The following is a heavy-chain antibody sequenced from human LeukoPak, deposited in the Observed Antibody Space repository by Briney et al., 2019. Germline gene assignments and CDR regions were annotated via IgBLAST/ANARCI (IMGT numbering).Heavy chain of an antibody. Sequence: PGGSLRLSCSASGFTFSNYAMHWVRQAPGKGLEYVSGISTNGGRTYYADALKGKFSISRDNSKNTLYLQMSSLRVEDTAVYYCVRDSGNYYDLDYWGKGTLVTVSS. CDR1: GFTFSNYA. CDR3: VRDSGNYYDLDY. V-gene: IGHV3-64D*09. J-gene: IGHJ4*02. CDR2: ISTNGGRT. D-gene: IGHD1-26*01.